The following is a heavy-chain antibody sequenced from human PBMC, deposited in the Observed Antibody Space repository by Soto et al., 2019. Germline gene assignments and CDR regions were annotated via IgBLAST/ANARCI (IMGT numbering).Heavy chain of an antibody. D-gene: IGHD2-8*02. CDR2: IFHDGNT. V-gene: IGHV4-4*02. J-gene: IGHJ5*02. Sequence: TLSLTCAVSGASIGSGGWWSWVRQPPGKGLEWIAEIFHDGNTNYSPSLKSRVTISVDKSQNQFSLNVYSVTAADTAVYYCARHEGWTGPDQWGQGTLVTVSS. CDR1: GASIGSGGW. CDR3: ARHEGWTGPDQ.